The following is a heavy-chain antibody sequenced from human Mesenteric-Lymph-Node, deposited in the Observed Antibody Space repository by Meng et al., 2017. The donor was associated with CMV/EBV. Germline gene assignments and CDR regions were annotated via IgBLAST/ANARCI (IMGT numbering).Heavy chain of an antibody. J-gene: IGHJ4*02. V-gene: IGHV1-69*10. CDR1: GDSFSRHA. D-gene: IGHD2-2*01. CDR3: ARDEVVSSTSADY. CDR2: FIPVLEET. Sequence: SVKVSCKASGDSFSRHAVSWVRQAPGQGLEWMGGFIPVLEETYYAQRFQGRVTITADRSTSTAYMELRSLRSDDTAVYYCARDEVVSSTSADYWGQGTLVTVSS.